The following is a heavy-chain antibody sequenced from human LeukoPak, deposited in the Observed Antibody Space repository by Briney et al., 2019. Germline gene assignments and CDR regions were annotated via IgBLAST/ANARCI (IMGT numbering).Heavy chain of an antibody. Sequence: SQTLSLTCTVSGGSISSGGYYWSWIRQPPGKGLEWIGYIYHSGSTYYNPSLKSRVTISVDRSKNQFSLKLSSVTAADTAVYYCARDWGAAHFDYWGQGTLVTVSS. J-gene: IGHJ4*02. V-gene: IGHV4-30-2*01. CDR2: IYHSGST. D-gene: IGHD6-6*01. CDR3: ARDWGAAHFDY. CDR1: GGSISSGGYY.